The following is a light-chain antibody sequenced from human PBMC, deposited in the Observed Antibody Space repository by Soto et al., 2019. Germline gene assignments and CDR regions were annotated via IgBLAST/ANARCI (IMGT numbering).Light chain of an antibody. CDR2: EAS. CDR1: QSVTRS. V-gene: IGKV3-11*01. J-gene: IGKJ4*01. Sequence: EIVLTQSPATLSLSPGERATLSCRASQSVTRSLAWYQQKPGQAPRHLIYEASNRATGIPARFSGSGSGTDFTLTISSLEPEDFAVYYCQQRSSWPLTFGGGTKVEIK. CDR3: QQRSSWPLT.